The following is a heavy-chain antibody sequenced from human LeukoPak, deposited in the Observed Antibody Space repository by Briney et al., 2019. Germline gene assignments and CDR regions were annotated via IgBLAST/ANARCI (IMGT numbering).Heavy chain of an antibody. V-gene: IGHV3-23*01. Sequence: GGSLRLSCGASGFTFSSYAMSWVRQAPGKGLEWVSAISGSGGGTYYADSVKGRFTISRDNSKNTLYLQMSSLRAEDTAVYYCARDNGAYDYVWGSYFDPWGQGTLVTVSS. J-gene: IGHJ5*02. D-gene: IGHD3-16*01. CDR2: ISGSGGGT. CDR3: ARDNGAYDYVWGSYFDP. CDR1: GFTFSSYA.